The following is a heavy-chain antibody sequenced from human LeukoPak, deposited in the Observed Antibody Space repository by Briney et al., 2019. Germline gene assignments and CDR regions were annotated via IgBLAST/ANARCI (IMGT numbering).Heavy chain of an antibody. CDR3: AHRGRGYSGYDYEGDWFDP. Sequence: SGPTLVKPTQTLTLTCTFSGFSLSTSGVGVGWIRLPPGKALEWLALIYWDDDKRYSPSLKSRLTITKDTSKNQVVLTMTNMDPVDTATYYCAHRGRGYSGYDYEGDWFDPWGQGTLVTVSS. CDR2: IYWDDDK. J-gene: IGHJ5*02. D-gene: IGHD5-12*01. V-gene: IGHV2-5*02. CDR1: GFSLSTSGVG.